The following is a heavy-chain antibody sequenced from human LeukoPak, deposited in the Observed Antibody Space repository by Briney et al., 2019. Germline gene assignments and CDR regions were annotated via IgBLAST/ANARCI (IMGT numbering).Heavy chain of an antibody. D-gene: IGHD2-2*01. Sequence: PGRSLRLSCAASGFTFSSYAMHWVRQAPGKGLEWVAVISYDGSNKYYADFVKGRFTISRDNSKNTLYLQMNSLRAEDTAVYYCARGRKGYCSSTSCYAFDYWGQGTLVTVSS. CDR2: ISYDGSNK. V-gene: IGHV3-30-3*01. CDR1: GFTFSSYA. CDR3: ARGRKGYCSSTSCYAFDY. J-gene: IGHJ4*02.